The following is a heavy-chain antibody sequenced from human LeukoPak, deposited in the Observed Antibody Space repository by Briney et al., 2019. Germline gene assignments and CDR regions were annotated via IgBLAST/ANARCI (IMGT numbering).Heavy chain of an antibody. Sequence: SETLSLTCTVSGGSISSSSYYWGWIRQPPGKGLEWIGSIYYSGSTYYNPSLKSRVTISVDTSKNQFSLKLSSVTAADTAVYYCASLILEWSGVEEDSFDYWGQGTLVTVSS. CDR2: IYYSGST. V-gene: IGHV4-39*01. D-gene: IGHD3-3*01. J-gene: IGHJ4*02. CDR3: ASLILEWSGVEEDSFDY. CDR1: GGSISSSSYY.